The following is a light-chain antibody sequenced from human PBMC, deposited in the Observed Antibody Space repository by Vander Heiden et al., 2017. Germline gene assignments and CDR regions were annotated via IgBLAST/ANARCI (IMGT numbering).Light chain of an antibody. CDR1: SNDVGGYNY. CDR3: SSYTTRGILI. J-gene: IGLJ2*01. Sequence: QSALTQPASVSGSPGQSITISCSGTSNDVGGYNYVSWYQQHPDKVPRLMMYDVTTRPSGVSKRFSGSKSGNTASLTISGLQAEDEADYYCSSYTTRGILIFGGGTKLTVL. CDR2: DVT. V-gene: IGLV2-14*03.